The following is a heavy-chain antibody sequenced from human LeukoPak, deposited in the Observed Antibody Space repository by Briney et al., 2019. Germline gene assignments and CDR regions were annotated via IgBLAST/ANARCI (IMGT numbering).Heavy chain of an antibody. CDR3: TRGALYGDPPYYYMDV. Sequence: GGSLRLSCAASGFTFNGFWMSWVRQAPGKGLEWVANIKQDGSDIYYLGSVRGRFTISRDNAMNSLYLQMNSLRAEDTAVYYCTRGALYGDPPYYYMDVWGKGTTVTVSS. V-gene: IGHV3-7*01. CDR2: IKQDGSDI. CDR1: GFTFNGFW. J-gene: IGHJ6*03. D-gene: IGHD4-17*01.